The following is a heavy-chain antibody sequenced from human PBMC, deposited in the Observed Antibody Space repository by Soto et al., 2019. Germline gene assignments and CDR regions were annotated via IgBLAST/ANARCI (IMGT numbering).Heavy chain of an antibody. CDR2: IYYSGST. D-gene: IGHD2-15*01. J-gene: IGHJ4*02. CDR3: AWSAAAVVPYYFDY. V-gene: IGHV4-31*03. Sequence: SETLSLTCTVSGGSISSGGYYWSWIRQHPGKGLEWIGYIYYSGSTYYNPSLKSRVTISVDTSKNQFSLKLSSVTAADTAVYYCAWSAAAVVPYYFDYWGQGTLVTVSS. CDR1: GGSISSGGYY.